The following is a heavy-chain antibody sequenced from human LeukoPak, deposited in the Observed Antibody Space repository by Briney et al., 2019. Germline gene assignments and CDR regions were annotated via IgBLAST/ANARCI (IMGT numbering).Heavy chain of an antibody. V-gene: IGHV1-69*05. CDR1: GGTFSSYA. CDR3: ARDRYSSSWYFDY. Sequence: GASVKVSCKASGGTFSSYAISWVRQAPGQGLEWMGGIIPIFDTANYAQKFQGRVTITTDGSTSTAYMELSSLRSEDTAVYYCARDRYSSSWYFDYWGQGTLVTVSS. CDR2: IIPIFDTA. J-gene: IGHJ4*02. D-gene: IGHD6-13*01.